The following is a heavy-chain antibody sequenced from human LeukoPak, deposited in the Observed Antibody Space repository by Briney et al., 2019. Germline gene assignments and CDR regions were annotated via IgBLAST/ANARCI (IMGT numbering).Heavy chain of an antibody. CDR1: GFIFSFYG. J-gene: IGHJ4*02. V-gene: IGHV3-30*03. Sequence: GGSLSLSCAASGFIFSFYGMHWVRQAPGKGVEGVAVLSYGGSNKHYAYSVWGRFTFTRDNSKDTLYLQMHSLSAEATAVYYYARDPSPGLAAAGMSYWGQGTLVTVSS. CDR3: ARDPSPGLAAAGMSY. D-gene: IGHD6-13*01. CDR2: LSYGGSNK.